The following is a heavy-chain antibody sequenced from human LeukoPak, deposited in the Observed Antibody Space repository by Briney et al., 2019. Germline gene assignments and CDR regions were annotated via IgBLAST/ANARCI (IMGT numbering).Heavy chain of an antibody. Sequence: GSLRLSCAASGFTVSSNYMSWVRQAPGKGLEWVSVIYSGGSTYYADSVKGRFTISRDNSKNTLYLQMNSLRAEDTAVYYCAKDPGVAAAPFDYWGQGTLVTVSS. V-gene: IGHV3-66*01. CDR1: GFTVSSNY. D-gene: IGHD6-13*01. CDR3: AKDPGVAAAPFDY. CDR2: IYSGGST. J-gene: IGHJ4*02.